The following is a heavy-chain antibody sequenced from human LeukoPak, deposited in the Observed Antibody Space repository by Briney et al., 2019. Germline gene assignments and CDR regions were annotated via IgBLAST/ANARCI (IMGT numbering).Heavy chain of an antibody. CDR2: IYSDGTT. CDR1: EFTVSSNY. J-gene: IGHJ3*02. Sequence: PGGSLRLSCAASEFTVSSNYMSWVRQAPGKGLEWVSIIYSDGTTFCADSVKGRLTISRDISKNAVYLQINSLRVEDTAVYYCARDNYARMGAFDIWGQGTMVTVSS. V-gene: IGHV3-66*01. D-gene: IGHD4-11*01. CDR3: ARDNYARMGAFDI.